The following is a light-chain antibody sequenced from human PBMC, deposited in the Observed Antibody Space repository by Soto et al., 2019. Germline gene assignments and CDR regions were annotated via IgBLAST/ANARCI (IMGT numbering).Light chain of an antibody. CDR3: QQYGNPRIT. Sequence: ETVLTQSPGALALSPGERATLSCRASQCVRNNYLAWYQQKPGQAPRLLISGASSRAAGIPDRFSGSGSETDFTLTISRLEPEDFALYFCQQYGNPRITFGQGTRLEIK. V-gene: IGKV3-20*01. J-gene: IGKJ5*01. CDR2: GAS. CDR1: QCVRNNY.